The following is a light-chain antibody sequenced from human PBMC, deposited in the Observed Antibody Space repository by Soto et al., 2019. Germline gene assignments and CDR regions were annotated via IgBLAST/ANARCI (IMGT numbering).Light chain of an antibody. CDR3: QQRANWPYT. CDR2: IAS. V-gene: IGKV3-11*01. Sequence: EIVLTQSPATLSLSPGERATLSCRASQSVSNSLAWYQQKPGQAPRLLIYIASNRATGIPARFSGSGSGTDFTLTISSLAPEDFAFYCCQQRANWPYTFGQGTKLEIK. J-gene: IGKJ2*01. CDR1: QSVSNS.